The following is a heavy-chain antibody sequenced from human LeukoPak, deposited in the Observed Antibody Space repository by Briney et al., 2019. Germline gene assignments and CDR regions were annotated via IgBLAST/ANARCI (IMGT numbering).Heavy chain of an antibody. Sequence: GASVKVSCKASGGTFSSYAISWERQAPGQGLEWMGGIIPIFGTANYAQKFQGRVTITADESTSTACMELSSLRSEDTAVYYCARDDCSGGSCYYSRRNWFDPWGQGTLVTVSS. V-gene: IGHV1-69*13. D-gene: IGHD2-15*01. CDR2: IIPIFGTA. CDR1: GGTFSSYA. CDR3: ARDDCSGGSCYYSRRNWFDP. J-gene: IGHJ5*02.